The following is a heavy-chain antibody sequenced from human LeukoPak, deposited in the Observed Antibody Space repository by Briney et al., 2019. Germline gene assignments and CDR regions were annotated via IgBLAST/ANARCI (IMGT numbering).Heavy chain of an antibody. V-gene: IGHV5-51*01. CDR1: GYSFNAYW. D-gene: IGHD3-22*01. Sequence: GESLKISCKGSGYSFNAYWIAWVRQMPGKGLEWMGIIYPDDSDTRYSPSFQGQVTISADKSVRTAYLQWSSLKASDTAMYYCARPNITSYYDSRGYDAFDVWGQGTMVTVSS. CDR3: ARPNITSYYDSRGYDAFDV. CDR2: IYPDDSDT. J-gene: IGHJ3*01.